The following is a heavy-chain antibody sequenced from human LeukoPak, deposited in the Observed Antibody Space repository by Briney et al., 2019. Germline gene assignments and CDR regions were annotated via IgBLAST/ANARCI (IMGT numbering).Heavy chain of an antibody. Sequence: SETLSLTCTVSDGSISDYYWSWIRQPPGKGLEWIGYIYDGGSTNYNPSLKGRVTISVDTSKNQFSLKLISVTAADTAVHYCARRSGSLDYWGQGTLVTVSS. CDR2: IYDGGST. D-gene: IGHD1-26*01. V-gene: IGHV4-59*01. J-gene: IGHJ4*02. CDR1: DGSISDYY. CDR3: ARRSGSLDY.